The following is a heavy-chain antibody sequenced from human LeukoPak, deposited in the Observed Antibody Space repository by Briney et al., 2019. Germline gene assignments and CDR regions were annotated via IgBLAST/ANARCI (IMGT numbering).Heavy chain of an antibody. CDR2: ISYDGSNK. D-gene: IGHD3-22*01. V-gene: IGHV3-30-3*01. Sequence: GGSLRLSCAASGFTFNSYAMHWVRQAPGKGLEWVAVISYDGSNKYYADSVKGRFTISRDNSKNTLYLQMNSLRAEDTAVYYCARTCSYYYDSSGYLCFDYWGQGTLVTVSS. CDR1: GFTFNSYA. J-gene: IGHJ4*02. CDR3: ARTCSYYYDSSGYLCFDY.